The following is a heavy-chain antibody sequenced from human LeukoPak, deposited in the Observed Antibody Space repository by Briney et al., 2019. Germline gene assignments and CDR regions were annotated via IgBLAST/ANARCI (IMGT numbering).Heavy chain of an antibody. J-gene: IGHJ3*02. CDR1: GGTFSSYA. V-gene: IGHV1-69*04. CDR3: ARGRSSSWCARGAFDI. CDR2: IIPILGIA. D-gene: IGHD6-13*01. Sequence: ASVKVSCKASGGTFSSYAISWVRQAPGQGLEWMGRIIPILGIANYAQKFQGRVTITADKSTSTAYMELSSLRSEDTAVYYCARGRSSSWCARGAFDIWGQGTMVTVSS.